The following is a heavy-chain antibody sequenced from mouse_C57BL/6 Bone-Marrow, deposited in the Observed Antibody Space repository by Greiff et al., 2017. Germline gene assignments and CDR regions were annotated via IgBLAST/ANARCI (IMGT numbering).Heavy chain of an antibody. CDR3: ANYYGSSYEGFAY. CDR1: GFTFSDYG. CDR2: ISSGSSTI. V-gene: IGHV5-17*01. J-gene: IGHJ3*01. Sequence: DVKLVESGGGLVKPGGSLKLSCAASGFTFSDYGMHWVRQAPEKGLEWVAYISSGSSTIYYADTVKGRFTISRDNAKNTLFLQMTSLRSEDTAMYYCANYYGSSYEGFAYWGQGTLVTVSA. D-gene: IGHD1-1*01.